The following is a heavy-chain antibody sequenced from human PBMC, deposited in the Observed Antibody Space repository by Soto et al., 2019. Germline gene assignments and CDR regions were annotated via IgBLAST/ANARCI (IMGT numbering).Heavy chain of an antibody. Sequence: AGGSLRLSCAASGFMFSAYTMSWVRQAPGKGLEWLSSITSNSDHIDYADSVRGRFTASRDNARKSLYLQMDSLGAEDTGVYYCATPYYYHHWGPGTLVTVSS. CDR1: GFMFSAYT. CDR2: ITSNSDHI. V-gene: IGHV3-21*01. CDR3: ATPYYYHH. J-gene: IGHJ4*02.